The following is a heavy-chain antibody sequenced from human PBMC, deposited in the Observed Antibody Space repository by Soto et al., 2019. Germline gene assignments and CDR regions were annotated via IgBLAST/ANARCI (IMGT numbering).Heavy chain of an antibody. V-gene: IGHV1-69*13. D-gene: IGHD2-2*03. CDR3: ARLGGYCSSTSCPAGEAFDI. Sequence: SVKVSCKASGGTFSSYAISWVRQAPGQGLEWMGGIIPIFGTANYAQKFQGRVTITADESTSTAYMELSSLRSEDTAVYYCARLGGYCSSTSCPAGEAFDIWGQGTMVTVSS. CDR2: IIPIFGTA. J-gene: IGHJ3*02. CDR1: GGTFSSYA.